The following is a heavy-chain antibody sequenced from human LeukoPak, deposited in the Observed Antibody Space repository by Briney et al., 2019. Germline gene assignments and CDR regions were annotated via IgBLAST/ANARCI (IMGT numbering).Heavy chain of an antibody. CDR1: GFTFNSYS. J-gene: IGHJ4*02. CDR2: ISGGSSHI. D-gene: IGHD3-3*02. V-gene: IGHV3-21*01. Sequence: GGSLRLSCAASGFTFNSYSMTWVRQAPGKGLEWVSSISGGSSHIYYADSLKGRFTISRDNAQKSLYLQMNSLRAEDTAVYYCARDLSPLSVFDLWGQGTLVTVTS. CDR3: ARDLSPLSVFDL.